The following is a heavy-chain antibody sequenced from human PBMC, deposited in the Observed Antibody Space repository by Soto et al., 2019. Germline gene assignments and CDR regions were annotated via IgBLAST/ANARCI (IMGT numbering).Heavy chain of an antibody. D-gene: IGHD5-18*01. V-gene: IGHV4-59*01. J-gene: IGHJ3*02. CDR3: ARDSKANTAPYAFDI. CDR1: GGSISSYY. Sequence: SETLSLTCTVSGGSISSYYWSWIRQPPGKGLEWIGYIYYSGSTNYNPSLKSRVTISVDTSKNQFSLKLSSVTAADTAVYYCARDSKANTAPYAFDIWGQGTMVTVSS. CDR2: IYYSGST.